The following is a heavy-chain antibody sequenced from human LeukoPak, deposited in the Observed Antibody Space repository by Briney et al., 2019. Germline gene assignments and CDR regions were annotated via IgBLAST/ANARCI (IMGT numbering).Heavy chain of an antibody. CDR1: GFTFSSYS. Sequence: PGGSLRLSCAASGFTFSSYSMNWVRQAPGKGLEWVSSIGSSSSYIYYADSVKGRFTISRDNAKNSLYLQMNSLRAEDTAVYYCARRGIAAAGIDYWGQGTLVTVSS. CDR3: ARRGIAAAGIDY. V-gene: IGHV3-21*01. D-gene: IGHD6-13*01. CDR2: IGSSSSYI. J-gene: IGHJ4*02.